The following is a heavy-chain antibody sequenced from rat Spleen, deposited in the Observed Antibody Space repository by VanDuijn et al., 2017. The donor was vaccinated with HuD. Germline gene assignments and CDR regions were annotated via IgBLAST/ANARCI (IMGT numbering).Heavy chain of an antibody. CDR3: ARPSYGYPFAY. Sequence: EVQLVESGGGLVQPGNSLKLSCAASGFTFSDYNMVWVRQAPKKGLEWVATITYDGSGTYYRDSVKGRFTISRDNAKTTRYLQMDSLRSEDTATYYCARPSYGYPFAYWGQGTLVTVSS. J-gene: IGHJ3*01. V-gene: IGHV5-7*01. CDR1: GFTFSDYN. CDR2: ITYDGSGT. D-gene: IGHD1-7*01.